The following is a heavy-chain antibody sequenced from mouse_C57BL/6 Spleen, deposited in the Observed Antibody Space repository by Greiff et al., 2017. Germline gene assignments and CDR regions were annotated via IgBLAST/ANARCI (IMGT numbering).Heavy chain of an antibody. V-gene: IGHV1-69*01. CDR2: IDPSDSYT. Sequence: QVQLQQSGAELVMPGASVKLSCKASGYTFTSYWMHWVKQRPGQGLEWIGEIDPSDSYTNYNQKFKGKSTLTVDKSSSTAYMQLSSLTSEDSAVYYCARRTFGFDYWGQGTTLTVSS. CDR1: GYTFTSYW. CDR3: ARRTFGFDY. J-gene: IGHJ2*01.